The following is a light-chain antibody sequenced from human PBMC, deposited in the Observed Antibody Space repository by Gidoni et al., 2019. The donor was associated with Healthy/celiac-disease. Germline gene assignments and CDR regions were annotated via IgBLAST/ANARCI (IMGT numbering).Light chain of an antibody. Sequence: QSALTQPTSASGSPGQSVTISCTGTSSDVGGYNYVSWYQQHPGKAPKLMIYEVSKRPSGVPDRFSGSKSGNTASLTVSGLQAEDEADYYCSSFRVFGTGTKVTVL. J-gene: IGLJ1*01. CDR3: SSFRV. CDR1: SSDVGGYNY. CDR2: EVS. V-gene: IGLV2-8*01.